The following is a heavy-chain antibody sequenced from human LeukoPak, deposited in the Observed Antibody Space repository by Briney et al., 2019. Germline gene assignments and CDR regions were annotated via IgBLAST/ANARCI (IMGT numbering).Heavy chain of an antibody. D-gene: IGHD1-26*01. CDR2: INAGNGNT. J-gene: IGHJ4*02. CDR3: ARDSTPWVPVGSSLYDY. CDR1: GYTFTSYA. Sequence: ASVKVSCKASGYTFTSYAMHWVRQAPGQRLEWMGWINAGNGNTKYSQKFQGRVTITRDTSASTAYMELSSLSSDDTAVYYCARDSTPWVPVGSSLYDYWGQGTLVTVSS. V-gene: IGHV1-3*01.